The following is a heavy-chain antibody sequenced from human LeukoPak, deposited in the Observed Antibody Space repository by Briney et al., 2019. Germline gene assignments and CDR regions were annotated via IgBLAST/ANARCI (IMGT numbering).Heavy chain of an antibody. D-gene: IGHD4-17*01. V-gene: IGHV3-48*04. Sequence: GGSLRLSCAASGFKFGSFSMNWVRQAPGKGLEWISYITSSSSSMFYADSVKGRFTISRDNAKNSLFLEMNSLRAEDTAVYYCARVVGSYGDSAYWGQGTQVTVSS. CDR2: ITSSSSSM. CDR3: ARVVGSYGDSAY. CDR1: GFKFGSFS. J-gene: IGHJ4*02.